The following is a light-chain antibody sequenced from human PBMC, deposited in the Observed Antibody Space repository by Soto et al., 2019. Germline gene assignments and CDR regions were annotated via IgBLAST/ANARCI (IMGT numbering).Light chain of an antibody. CDR2: DSS. V-gene: IGKV3-11*01. CDR3: QQRSNWPLT. Sequence: EIVLTQSPVTLSLSPVERATLSFRASQIVSTYLAWLQHKPGQAPRLLIYDSSTIATCIPAIFSGSGSGTDFTLTISSLEPEDFAVYYCQQRSNWPLTFGGGTKVDIK. CDR1: QIVSTY. J-gene: IGKJ4*01.